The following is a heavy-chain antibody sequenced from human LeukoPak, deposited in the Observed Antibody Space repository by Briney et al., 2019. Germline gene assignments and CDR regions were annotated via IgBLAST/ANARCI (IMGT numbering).Heavy chain of an antibody. CDR2: TYYRSKWYN. V-gene: IGHV6-1*01. D-gene: IGHD5-18*01. Sequence: SQTLSLTCALFGDTISSNSSWTWIRQSPSRGLEWLGRTYYRSKWYNDYVVSVKSRVNINPDTTKNQFSLQLNSVTPEDTAVYYCARGGQGDGYSADEAFDIWGQGTMVTVS. CDR1: GDTISSNSS. J-gene: IGHJ3*02. CDR3: ARGGQGDGYSADEAFDI.